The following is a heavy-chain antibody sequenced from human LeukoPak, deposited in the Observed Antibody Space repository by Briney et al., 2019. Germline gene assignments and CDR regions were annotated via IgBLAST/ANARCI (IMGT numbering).Heavy chain of an antibody. V-gene: IGHV3-21*01. CDR1: GFTFSSYS. CDR3: ARDTSGYDSSGYCYPDLYYFDY. Sequence: GGSLRLSCAASGFTFSSYSMNWARQAPGRGREWVSSISSSSSYIYYADSVKGRFTLSRDNVKNSLCLQMNSLGAEDTAVYYCARDTSGYDSSGYCYPDLYYFDYWGQGTLVTVSS. CDR2: ISSSSSYI. D-gene: IGHD3-22*01. J-gene: IGHJ4*02.